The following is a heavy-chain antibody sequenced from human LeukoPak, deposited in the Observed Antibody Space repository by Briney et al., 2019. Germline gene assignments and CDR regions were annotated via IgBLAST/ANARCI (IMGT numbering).Heavy chain of an antibody. CDR1: GGSISSSSYY. J-gene: IGHJ4*02. Sequence: PSETLSLTCTVSGGSISSSSYYWGWIRQPPGKGLEWIGSIYYSGSTYYNPSLKSRVTISVDTSENQFSLKLSSVTAAGTAVYYCARGVIQSYGSGSHAAPPRPFEGVPGVFDYWGQGTLVTVSS. CDR3: ARGVIQSYGSGSHAAPPRPFEGVPGVFDY. CDR2: IYYSGST. V-gene: IGHV4-39*07. D-gene: IGHD3-10*01.